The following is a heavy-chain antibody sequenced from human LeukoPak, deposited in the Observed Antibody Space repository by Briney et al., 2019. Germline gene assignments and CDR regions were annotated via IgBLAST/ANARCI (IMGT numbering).Heavy chain of an antibody. CDR3: ARHFAAANNWFDP. CDR2: IYYSGTT. D-gene: IGHD3-3*02. V-gene: IGHV4-39*07. Sequence: PSETLSLTCTVSGGSISSSSYYWGWIRQPPGKGLEWIGSIYYSGTTYSDPSLKSRLTISIDTSNNQFSLRLSSVTAADTAVYYCARHFAAANNWFDPWGQGALVTVSS. J-gene: IGHJ5*02. CDR1: GGSISSSSYY.